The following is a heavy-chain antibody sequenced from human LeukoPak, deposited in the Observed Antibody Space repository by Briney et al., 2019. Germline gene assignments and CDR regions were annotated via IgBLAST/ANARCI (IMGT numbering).Heavy chain of an antibody. CDR1: GFTFSSYA. CDR3: AKDPHDYGDINFDY. J-gene: IGHJ4*02. Sequence: GGSLRLSCAASGFTFSSYAMSWVRQAPGKGLEWVSAISGSGDSTYYADSVKGRFTISRDNSNNTLYLQMNSLRAEDTAVYYCAKDPHDYGDINFDYWGQGTLVTVSS. CDR2: ISGSGDST. V-gene: IGHV3-23*01. D-gene: IGHD4-17*01.